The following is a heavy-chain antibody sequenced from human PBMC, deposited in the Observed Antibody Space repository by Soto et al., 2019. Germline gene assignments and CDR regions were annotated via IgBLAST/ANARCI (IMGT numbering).Heavy chain of an antibody. V-gene: IGHV4-61*01. CDR2: IYSSGST. CDR1: GGSISSSSYY. CDR3: ARGYGVVVAADWFPP. D-gene: IGHD2-15*01. J-gene: IGHJ5*02. Sequence: SETLSLTCTVSGGSISSSSYYWSWIRQPPGKGLEWVGYIYSSGSTNYNPSLRSRVTISVDTSKNQFSLKLSYVTAADTAVYYCARGYGVVVAADWFPPWARGPLFT.